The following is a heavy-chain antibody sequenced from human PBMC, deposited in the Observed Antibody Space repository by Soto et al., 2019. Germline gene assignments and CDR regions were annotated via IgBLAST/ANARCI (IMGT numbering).Heavy chain of an antibody. CDR2: ISYDGSNK. D-gene: IGHD5-18*01. Sequence: QVQLVESGGGVVQPGRSLRLSCAASGFTFSSYGMHWVRQAPGKGLEWVAVISYDGSNKYYADSVKGRFTISRDNSKNTLYLQMNSLRAEDTAVYYCAKDLLNLEYSYILDYWGQGTLVTVSS. J-gene: IGHJ4*02. CDR1: GFTFSSYG. CDR3: AKDLLNLEYSYILDY. V-gene: IGHV3-30*18.